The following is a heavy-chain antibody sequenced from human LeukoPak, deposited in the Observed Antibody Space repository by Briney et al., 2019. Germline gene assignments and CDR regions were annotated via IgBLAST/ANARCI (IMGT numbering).Heavy chain of an antibody. CDR3: AKFGYSGYGYFDY. CDR1: GFTFSSYA. Sequence: GGSLRLSCEASGFTFSSYAMSWVRQAPGKGLEWVSAISGSGGSTYYADSVQGRFTISRDNSKNTLYLQMNSLRAEDTAVYYCAKFGYSGYGYFDYWGQGTLVTVSS. V-gene: IGHV3-23*01. D-gene: IGHD5-12*01. CDR2: ISGSGGST. J-gene: IGHJ4*02.